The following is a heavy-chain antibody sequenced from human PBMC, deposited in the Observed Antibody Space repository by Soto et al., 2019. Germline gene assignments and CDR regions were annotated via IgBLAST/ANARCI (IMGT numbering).Heavy chain of an antibody. D-gene: IGHD6-19*01. CDR3: ARFFHSSGHEPYYGMDV. Sequence: GASVKVSCKASGYTFTSYGISWVRQAPGQGLEWMGWISAYNGNTNYAQKLQGRVTMTTDTSTSTAYMELRSLRSDDTAVYYCARFFHSSGHEPYYGMDVWGQGTTVTVSS. CDR1: GYTFTSYG. CDR2: ISAYNGNT. V-gene: IGHV1-18*01. J-gene: IGHJ6*02.